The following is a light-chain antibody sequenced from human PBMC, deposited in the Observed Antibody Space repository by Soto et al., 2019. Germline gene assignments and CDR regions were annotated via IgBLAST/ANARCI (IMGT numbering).Light chain of an antibody. CDR3: QQRSNWPQIT. CDR2: DAS. J-gene: IGKJ5*01. Sequence: EIVLTQSPATLSLSPGERATLSCRASQSVSSYLAWYQQKPGQAPRLLIYDASNRATSIPARFSGSGSGTDFTLSISSLEPEDFPVYYCQQRSNWPQITFGQGTRLEIK. CDR1: QSVSSY. V-gene: IGKV3-11*01.